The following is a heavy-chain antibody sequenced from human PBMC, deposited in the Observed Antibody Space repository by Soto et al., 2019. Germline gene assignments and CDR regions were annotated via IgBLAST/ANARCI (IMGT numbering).Heavy chain of an antibody. CDR1: GGSISSSDYY. CDR3: ATSQPPAVAGDFDY. CDR2: IFYSGST. Sequence: KASETLSLTCTVSGGSISSSDYYWGWIRQPPGKGLEWIGSIFYSGSTYHNPSLKSRVTISVDTSKNQFSLKLSSVTAADTAVYYCATSQPPAVAGDFDYWGQGTLVTVSS. D-gene: IGHD6-19*01. J-gene: IGHJ4*02. V-gene: IGHV4-39*01.